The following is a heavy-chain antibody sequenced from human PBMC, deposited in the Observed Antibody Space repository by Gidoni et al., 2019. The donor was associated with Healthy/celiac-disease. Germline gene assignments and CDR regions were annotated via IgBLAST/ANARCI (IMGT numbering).Heavy chain of an antibody. CDR2: ISYDGSNK. V-gene: IGHV3-30-3*01. CDR3: ARDIRVLWFGELLYGPPDY. CDR1: GFTFRSYA. Sequence: QVQLVESGGGVVQPGRSLRLSCAASGFTFRSYAMHWVRQAPGKGLEWVAVISYDGSNKYYADAVKGRFTISRDNSKNTLYLQMNSLRAEDTAVYYCARDIRVLWFGELLYGPPDYWGQGTLVTVSS. D-gene: IGHD3-10*01. J-gene: IGHJ4*02.